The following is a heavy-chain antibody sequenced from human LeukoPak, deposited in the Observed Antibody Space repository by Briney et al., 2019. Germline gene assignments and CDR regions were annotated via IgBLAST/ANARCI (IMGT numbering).Heavy chain of an antibody. V-gene: IGHV3-30-3*02. CDR1: GFTFNSYT. Sequence: GGSLRLSCAASGFTFNSYTMYWVRQSPGKGLEWVAGISYEGSSKYFADSVKGRFTISRDNSKNTLYLQINNPRVEDTAVYYCAKRYYDFPLDYWGQGTLVTVSS. CDR2: ISYEGSSK. D-gene: IGHD3-3*01. CDR3: AKRYYDFPLDY. J-gene: IGHJ4*02.